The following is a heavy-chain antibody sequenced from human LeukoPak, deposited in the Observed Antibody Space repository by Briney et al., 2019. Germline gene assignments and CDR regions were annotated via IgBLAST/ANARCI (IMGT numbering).Heavy chain of an antibody. CDR2: ISYSGNT. V-gene: IGHV4-39*01. CDR3: ARHCCSGPAKRVFDI. Sequence: SETLSLTCTVSGGSIISSDYHWGWVRHPPGKGLEWIGTISYSGNTDYNPSLRSRVTISVDTSNNQFSLRLGSVTAADTAVYHCARHCCSGPAKRVFDIWGQGTMVTVSS. CDR1: GGSIISSDYH. D-gene: IGHD2-15*01. J-gene: IGHJ3*02.